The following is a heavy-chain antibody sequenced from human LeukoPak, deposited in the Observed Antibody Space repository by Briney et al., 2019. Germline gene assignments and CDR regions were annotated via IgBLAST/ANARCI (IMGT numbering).Heavy chain of an antibody. CDR3: AKGRYYHDNSDAFEI. D-gene: IGHD3-22*01. V-gene: IGHV3-23*01. Sequence: PGGSLRLSCAATGFTFSSYAISWVRQARGKGLEWVSAISGSGGSTYYKDSVKGRFTISRDNSKNTLYLQMNSLRAEDTAVYQCAKGRYYHDNSDAFEIWGQGTMVTVSS. J-gene: IGHJ3*02. CDR1: GFTFSSYA. CDR2: ISGSGGST.